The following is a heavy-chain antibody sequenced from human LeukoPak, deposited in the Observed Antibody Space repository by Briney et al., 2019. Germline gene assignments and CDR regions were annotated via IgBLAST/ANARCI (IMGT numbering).Heavy chain of an antibody. V-gene: IGHV3-48*03. Sequence: GGSLRLSCAASGFTFSSYEMNWVRQAPGKGLEWVSYISSSGSTIYYADSVKGRFTISRDNAKNSLYLLMSSLRAEDTALYYCAKEGGYSSSWYYYMDVWGKGTTVAVSS. CDR3: AKEGGYSSSWYYYMDV. D-gene: IGHD6-13*01. CDR1: GFTFSSYE. CDR2: ISSSGSTI. J-gene: IGHJ6*03.